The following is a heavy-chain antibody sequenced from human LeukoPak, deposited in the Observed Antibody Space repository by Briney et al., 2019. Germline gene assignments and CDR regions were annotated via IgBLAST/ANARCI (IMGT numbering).Heavy chain of an antibody. CDR3: ARYSSIAAAGTSDY. Sequence: WVRQPPGKGLEWIGSIYYSGSTYYNPSLKSRVTISVDTSKNQFSLKLSSVTAADTAVYYCARYSSIAAAGTSDYWGQGTLVTVSS. D-gene: IGHD6-13*01. J-gene: IGHJ4*02. CDR2: IYYSGST. V-gene: IGHV4-39*01.